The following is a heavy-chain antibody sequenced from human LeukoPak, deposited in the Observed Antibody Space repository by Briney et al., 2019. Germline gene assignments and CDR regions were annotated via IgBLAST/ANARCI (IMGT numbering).Heavy chain of an antibody. CDR2: IKGDGSST. CDR1: EFTFSSYW. V-gene: IGHV3-74*01. D-gene: IGHD2-21*01. Sequence: PGGSLRLSCAASEFTFSSYWMHWVRQAPGKGLVWVSRIKGDGSSTTYADSVEGRFTISRDNAKNTLYLQMSSLTAEDTAVYYCARGAYCGGDCPLPNSLYWGRGTLVTVSS. J-gene: IGHJ4*02. CDR3: ARGAYCGGDCPLPNSLY.